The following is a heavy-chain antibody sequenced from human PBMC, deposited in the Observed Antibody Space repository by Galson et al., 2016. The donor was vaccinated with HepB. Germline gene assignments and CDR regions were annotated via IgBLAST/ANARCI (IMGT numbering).Heavy chain of an antibody. CDR2: VSHTGRT. J-gene: IGHJ4*01. D-gene: IGHD2-15*01. Sequence: SETLSLTCAVSGDSMTRNWRSWVRQPPGMGPEWIGEVSHTGRTNYKSSLASRATISMDMSKNQLSLELTSVTAADTAVYYCARGRCSGGSCYLGYWGQGTLVTVSS. CDR1: GDSMTRNW. CDR3: ARGRCSGGSCYLGY. V-gene: IGHV4-4*02.